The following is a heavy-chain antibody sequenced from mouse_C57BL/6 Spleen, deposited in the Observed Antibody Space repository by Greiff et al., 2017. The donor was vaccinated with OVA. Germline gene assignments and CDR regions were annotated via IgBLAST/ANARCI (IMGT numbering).Heavy chain of an antibody. D-gene: IGHD1-2*01. CDR1: EYYFPSHD. V-gene: IGHV5-2*01. Sequence: EVLLLESGGGLVQPGASLKLSCESNEYYFPSHDMPWVRKTPEKRLELVAAINSDGGSTYYPDTMERRFIISRDNTKKTLYLQMSSLRSEDTALYDCARHGYVYFDVWGAGTTVTVSS. J-gene: IGHJ1*01. CDR2: INSDGGST. CDR3: ARHGYVYFDV.